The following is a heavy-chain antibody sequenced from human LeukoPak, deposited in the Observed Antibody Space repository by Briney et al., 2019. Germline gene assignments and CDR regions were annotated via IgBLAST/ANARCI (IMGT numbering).Heavy chain of an antibody. CDR3: ARVAYGSGYYYVDY. CDR2: INHSGST. D-gene: IGHD3-22*01. V-gene: IGHV4-34*01. J-gene: IGHJ4*02. CDR1: GGSFSSYY. Sequence: PSETLSLTCAVYGGSFSSYYWSWIRQPPGKGLEWIGEINHSGSTNYNPSLKSRVTISIDTSKNQFSLKLSSVTAADTAVYYCARVAYGSGYYYVDYWGQGTLVTVSS.